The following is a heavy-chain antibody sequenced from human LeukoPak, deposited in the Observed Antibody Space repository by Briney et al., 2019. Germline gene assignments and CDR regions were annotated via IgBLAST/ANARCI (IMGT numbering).Heavy chain of an antibody. CDR1: GFTFSSYW. Sequence: GGSLRLSCAASGFTFSSYWMSWVRQAPGKGLEWVANIKQDGSEKYYVDSVKGRFTISRDNAKNSLYLQMNSLRAEDTAVYYCAKDHLYYYYYMDVWGKGTTVTVSS. V-gene: IGHV3-7*01. CDR3: AKDHLYYYYYMDV. J-gene: IGHJ6*03. CDR2: IKQDGSEK.